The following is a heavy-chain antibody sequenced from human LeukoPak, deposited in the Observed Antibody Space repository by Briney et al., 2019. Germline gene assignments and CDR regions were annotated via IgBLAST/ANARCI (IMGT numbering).Heavy chain of an antibody. J-gene: IGHJ5*02. Sequence: SETLSLTCAVYGGSFSGYYWSWIRQPPGRGLEWIGETNHSGSTNYNPSLTSRATISVDTSKNQFSLKLSSVTAADTAVYYCARVDKSSSWYRNWFDPWGQGTLVTVSS. CDR2: TNHSGST. D-gene: IGHD6-13*01. CDR3: ARVDKSSSWYRNWFDP. V-gene: IGHV4-34*01. CDR1: GGSFSGYY.